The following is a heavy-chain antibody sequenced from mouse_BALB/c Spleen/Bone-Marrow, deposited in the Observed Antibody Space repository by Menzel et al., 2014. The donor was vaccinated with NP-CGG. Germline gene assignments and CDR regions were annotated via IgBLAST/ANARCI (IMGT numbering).Heavy chain of an antibody. CDR2: IDPYDSET. Sequence: VQLQQSGAELVRPGASMRLSCKASGYTFTSNWMNWVKQRPEQGLEWIGRIDPYDSETHYNQKFKDKAILTVDKSSSTAYMQLNSLTSEDSAVYYCARWGYGSTYYYAMDYWGQGTSVTVSS. CDR3: ARWGYGSTYYYAMDY. CDR1: GYTFTSNW. J-gene: IGHJ4*01. D-gene: IGHD1-1*01. V-gene: IGHV1-52*01.